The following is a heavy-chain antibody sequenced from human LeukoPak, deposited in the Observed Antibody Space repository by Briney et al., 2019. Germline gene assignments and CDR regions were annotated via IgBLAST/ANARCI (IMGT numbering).Heavy chain of an antibody. J-gene: IGHJ4*02. CDR3: ATYRQVLLPFES. CDR2: IFPSGDEI. CDR1: GFTFSSYA. D-gene: IGHD2-8*02. Sequence: GGSLRLSCAASGFTFSSYAMIWVRQPPGKGLEWVSSIFPSGDEIHYADSVRGRFTISRDNSKSTLSLQMNRLRAEDTAKYYCATYRQVLLPFESWGQGTLVTVSS. V-gene: IGHV3-23*01.